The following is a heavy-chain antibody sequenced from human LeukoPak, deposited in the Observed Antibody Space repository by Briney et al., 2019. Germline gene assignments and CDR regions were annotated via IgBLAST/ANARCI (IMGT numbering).Heavy chain of an antibody. CDR3: AKDQEYTYNAARGFFDY. V-gene: IGHV3-23*01. J-gene: IGHJ4*02. CDR1: GFTFSSYA. CDR2: MSGSGNST. D-gene: IGHD3-10*01. Sequence: GGSLRLSCAASGFTFSSYAMRWVRQAPGKGLEWVSVMSGSGNSTFYADSVKGRFTLSRDNSKNTLYVQMNSLRVEDTAIYYCAKDQEYTYNAARGFFDYWGQGTLVTVPS.